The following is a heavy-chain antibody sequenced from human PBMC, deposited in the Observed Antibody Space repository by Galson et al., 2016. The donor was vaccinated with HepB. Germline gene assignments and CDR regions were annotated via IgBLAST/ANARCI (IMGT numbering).Heavy chain of an antibody. CDR2: LYSGGTT. CDR1: GFTVSKHY. D-gene: IGHD1-1*01. J-gene: IGHJ5*02. V-gene: IGHV3-53*01. CDR3: ARERWDTNDRYAGWFYP. Sequence: SLRLSCAASGFTVSKHYMSWVRQAPGKGLEWVSLLYSGGTTDYADSVKGRFTISRDNSNNTVYLQMTSLSAEDTAVSYCARERWDTNDRYAGWFYPWGQGTLVTVSS.